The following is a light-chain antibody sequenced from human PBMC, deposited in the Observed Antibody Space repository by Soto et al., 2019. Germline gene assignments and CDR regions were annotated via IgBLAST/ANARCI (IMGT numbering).Light chain of an antibody. CDR1: QDIGNF. CDR2: AAS. CDR3: QKYDSAPLT. Sequence: DIQMTQSPSSLSASVGDRVTITCRASQDIGNFLFWFQQKPGKVPKLLIYAASTLQSGVPSRFSGSGSGTDFTLTISSLQPGDVATYYCQKYDSAPLTFDGGTKVEI. V-gene: IGKV1-27*01. J-gene: IGKJ4*01.